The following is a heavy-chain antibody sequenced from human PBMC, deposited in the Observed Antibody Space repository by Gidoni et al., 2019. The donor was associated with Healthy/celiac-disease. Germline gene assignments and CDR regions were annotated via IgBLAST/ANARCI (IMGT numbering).Heavy chain of an antibody. D-gene: IGHD6-6*01. CDR2: ISGSGGST. CDR1: GFTFSSYA. Sequence: EVQLLESGGGLVQPGGSLRLSCAASGFTFSSYAMSWVRQAPGKGLEWVSAISGSGGSTYYADSVKGRFTISRDNSKNTLYLQMNSLRAEDTAVYYCAKEWSIAAQEDYYGMDVWGQGTTVTVSS. J-gene: IGHJ6*02. CDR3: AKEWSIAAQEDYYGMDV. V-gene: IGHV3-23*01.